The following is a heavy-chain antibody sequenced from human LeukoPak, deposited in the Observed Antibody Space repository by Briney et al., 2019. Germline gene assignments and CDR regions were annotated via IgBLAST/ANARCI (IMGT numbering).Heavy chain of an antibody. CDR1: GGTFSSYA. Sequence: SVKVSCKASGGTFSSYAISWVRQAPGQGLEWMGGIIPIFGTANYAQKLQGRVTMTTDTSTSTAYMELRSLRSDDTAVYYCSIYYGSGSSSYGMDVWGQGTTVTVSS. CDR2: IIPIFGTA. V-gene: IGHV1-69*05. D-gene: IGHD3-10*01. J-gene: IGHJ6*02. CDR3: SIYYGSGSSSYGMDV.